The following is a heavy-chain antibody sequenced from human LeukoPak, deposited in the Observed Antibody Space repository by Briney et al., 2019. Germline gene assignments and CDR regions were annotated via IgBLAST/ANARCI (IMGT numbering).Heavy chain of an antibody. CDR2: IIPILGIA. CDR1: GGTFSSYA. CDR3: ARDSPQQLLWFGEPHYYFDY. D-gene: IGHD3-10*01. J-gene: IGHJ4*02. V-gene: IGHV1-69*04. Sequence: GASVKVSCKASGGTFSSYAISWVRQAPGQGLEWMGRIIPILGIANYAQKFQGRVTITADKSTSTAYMELSSLRSEDTAVYYCARDSPQQLLWFGEPHYYFDYWGQGTLVTVSS.